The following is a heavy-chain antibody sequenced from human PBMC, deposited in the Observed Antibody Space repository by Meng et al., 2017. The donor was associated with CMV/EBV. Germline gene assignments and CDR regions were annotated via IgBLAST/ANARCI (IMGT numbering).Heavy chain of an antibody. J-gene: IGHJ4*02. CDR3: AKAWGGIVVVPAAMGIDY. V-gene: IGHV4-38-2*02. Sequence: SETLSLTCTVSGYSISSGYYWGWIRQPPGKGLEWIGSIYHSGGTYYNPSLKSRVTISVDTSKNQFSLKLSSVTAADTAVYYCAKAWGGIVVVPAAMGIDYWGQGTLVTVSS. CDR2: IYHSGGT. D-gene: IGHD2-2*01. CDR1: GYSISSGYY.